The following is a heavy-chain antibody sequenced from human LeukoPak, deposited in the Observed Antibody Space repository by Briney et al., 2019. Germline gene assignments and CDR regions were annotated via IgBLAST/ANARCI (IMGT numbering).Heavy chain of an antibody. CDR3: ARVKYSGAIDY. CDR1: DDSISDYY. J-gene: IGHJ4*02. Sequence: SETLSLTCTVSDDSISDYYRGWIRQPPGKGLEWIGYFYNSGRSTYNPSLKSRVTISADTSKNHFSLKLNSVTTADTAVYYCARVKYSGAIDYWGQGTLVTVSS. CDR2: FYNSGRS. V-gene: IGHV4-59*01. D-gene: IGHD5-12*01.